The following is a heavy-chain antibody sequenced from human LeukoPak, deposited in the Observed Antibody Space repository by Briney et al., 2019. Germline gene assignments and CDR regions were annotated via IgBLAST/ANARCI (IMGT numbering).Heavy chain of an antibody. Sequence: ASVKVSCKASGYTFTSYGISWVRQAPGQGLERMGWISAYNGNANYAQKLQGRVTMTTDTSTSTAYMELRSLRSDDTAVYYCASYEERNYYDSSGYSNYWGQGTLVTVSS. CDR2: ISAYNGNA. J-gene: IGHJ4*02. V-gene: IGHV1-18*01. D-gene: IGHD3-22*01. CDR1: GYTFTSYG. CDR3: ASYEERNYYDSSGYSNY.